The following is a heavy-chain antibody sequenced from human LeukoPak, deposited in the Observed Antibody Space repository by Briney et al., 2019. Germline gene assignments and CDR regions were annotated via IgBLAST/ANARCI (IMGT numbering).Heavy chain of an antibody. CDR2: ISSSGSTI. Sequence: PGGSLRLSCAASGFTFSDYYMSWIRQAPGKGLEWVSYISSSGSTIYYADSVKGRFTISRDNAKNSLYLQMNSLRAEDTAVYYCARDSAPLGYCSGGSCFRGPWGQGTLVTVSS. CDR1: GFTFSDYY. CDR3: ARDSAPLGYCSGGSCFRGP. V-gene: IGHV3-11*01. J-gene: IGHJ5*02. D-gene: IGHD2-15*01.